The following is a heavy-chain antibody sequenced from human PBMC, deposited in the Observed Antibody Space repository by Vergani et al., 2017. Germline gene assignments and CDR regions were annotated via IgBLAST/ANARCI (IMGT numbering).Heavy chain of an antibody. CDR1: GASIRSSNYY. V-gene: IGHV4-39*01. CDR3: ARHSTVEWLVKLGWIDP. D-gene: IGHD6-19*01. CDR2: IYYSGST. Sequence: QLQLQESGPGLVKPSATLSLTCSVSGASIRSSNYYWGWIRQPPGKGLEWIASIYYSGSTYYNPSLKSRVTISVDTSKNQFSRKLSSVTAADTAVYFCARHSTVEWLVKLGWIDPWGKGILVTVSS. J-gene: IGHJ5*02.